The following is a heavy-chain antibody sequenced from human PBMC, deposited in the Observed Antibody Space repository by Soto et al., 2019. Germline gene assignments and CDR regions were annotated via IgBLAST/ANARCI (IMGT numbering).Heavy chain of an antibody. D-gene: IGHD2-15*01. CDR2: INHSGST. V-gene: IGHV4-34*01. CDR1: GGSFSGYY. CDR3: ARGRDCSGGRCYFTNHHYGMDV. J-gene: IGHJ6*02. Sequence: PSETLSLTCAVYGGSFSGYYWSWIRQPPGKGLEWIGEINHSGSTNYNPSLKSRVTISVDTSKNQFSLKLSSVTAADTAVYYCARGRDCSGGRCYFTNHHYGMDVWGQGTTVTVSS.